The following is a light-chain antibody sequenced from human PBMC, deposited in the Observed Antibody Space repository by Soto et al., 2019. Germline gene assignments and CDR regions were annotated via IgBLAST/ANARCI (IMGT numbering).Light chain of an antibody. J-gene: IGLJ2*01. CDR3: RSYTSSQGV. CDR1: SSDVGGYNY. CDR2: DVS. V-gene: IGLV2-14*01. Sequence: QSALTQPASVSGSPGQSITISCTGTSSDVGGYNYVSWYQQHPGKAPKLMIYDVSNRPSGVSNRFSGSKSGNTASLTISGLQAEDEADYYCRSYTSSQGVFGGGTKVTVL.